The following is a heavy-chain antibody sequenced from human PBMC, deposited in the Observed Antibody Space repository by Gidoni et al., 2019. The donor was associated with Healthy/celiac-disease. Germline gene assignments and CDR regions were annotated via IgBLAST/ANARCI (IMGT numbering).Heavy chain of an antibody. V-gene: IGHV3-7*05. CDR1: GFACSNYW. Sequence: EVQLVASGGDLVQPVGCMRLSCAASGFACSNYWMNWVRQAPGKGLEWVANIKQDGSEKYYVDSVKGRFTSSRDNAKNSLYLQMNSLRAEDTAVYFCARANGPLFDYWGQGTLVTVSS. CDR3: ARANGPLFDY. J-gene: IGHJ4*02. CDR2: IKQDGSEK.